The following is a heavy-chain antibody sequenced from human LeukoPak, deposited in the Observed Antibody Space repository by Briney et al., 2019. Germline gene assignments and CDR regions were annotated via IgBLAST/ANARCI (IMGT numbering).Heavy chain of an antibody. J-gene: IGHJ4*02. Sequence: SQTLSLTCTVSGGSISSGGYYWSWIRQHPGKGLEGIGYIYYSGSTYYNPSLKSRVTISVDTSKNQFSLKLSSVTAADTAVYYCAGAPGYCSSTSCPTPWGFDYWGQGTLVTVSS. CDR1: GGSISSGGYY. D-gene: IGHD2-2*03. CDR3: AGAPGYCSSTSCPTPWGFDY. V-gene: IGHV4-31*03. CDR2: IYYSGST.